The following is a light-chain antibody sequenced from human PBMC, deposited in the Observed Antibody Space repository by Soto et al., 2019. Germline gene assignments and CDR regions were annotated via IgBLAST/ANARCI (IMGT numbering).Light chain of an antibody. CDR1: SSNIETND. J-gene: IGLJ2*01. V-gene: IGLV1-47*02. Sequence: QSVLTQPPSASGTPGQRVTISCSGSSSNIETNDIYWHQQLPGSALKLLIYSNDQRPSGVPDRFSASKSGTSASLAISGLRSEDEAEYFCATWDDSLSGVVFGGGTKLTVL. CDR2: SND. CDR3: ATWDDSLSGVV.